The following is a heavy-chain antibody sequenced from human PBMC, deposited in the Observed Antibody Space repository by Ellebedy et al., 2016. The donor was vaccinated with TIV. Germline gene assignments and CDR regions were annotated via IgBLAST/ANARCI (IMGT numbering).Heavy chain of an antibody. CDR3: AAGGHMTLLES. V-gene: IGHV3-33*03. CDR2: ITFDGSKQ. CDR1: GFTFSTYG. J-gene: IGHJ4*02. D-gene: IGHD3-16*01. Sequence: GESLKISXETSGFTFSTYGMHWVRQAPGKGLEWVAVITFDGSKQYYADSVKGRFTISRDNSKNTVFLDMNSLRAEDTAVYYCAAGGHMTLLESWGRGTLVTASS.